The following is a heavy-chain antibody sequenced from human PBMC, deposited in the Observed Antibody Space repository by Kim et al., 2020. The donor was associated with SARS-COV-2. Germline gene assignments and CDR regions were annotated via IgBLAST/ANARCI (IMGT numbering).Heavy chain of an antibody. Sequence: GGSLRLSCTASGFTFKNAWMSWVRQAPGRGLEWVGRIKSNTDGGTRDYAAPVKGRFTISRDDSKNTLYLQMNGLKSEDTATYYCITAGLAAIPGGYWGQGTLVTVSS. D-gene: IGHD2-15*01. CDR3: ITAGLAAIPGGY. CDR2: IKSNTDGGTR. V-gene: IGHV3-15*01. J-gene: IGHJ4*02. CDR1: GFTFKNAW.